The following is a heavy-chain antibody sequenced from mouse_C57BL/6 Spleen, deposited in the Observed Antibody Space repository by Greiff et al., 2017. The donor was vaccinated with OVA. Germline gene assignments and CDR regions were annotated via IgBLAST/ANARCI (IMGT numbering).Heavy chain of an antibody. J-gene: IGHJ4*01. CDR3: ARNALPSAMDY. Sequence: VQLQESGAELVKPGASVKLSCTASGFNINEYNMHWVKQRSEQGLEWIGWFDPEGGEIKYAPKFQGKATITADTSSNTVYMQLSSLTSADSAIYFCARNALPSAMDYWGQGTSVTVSS. CDR2: FDPEGGEI. D-gene: IGHD2-1*01. V-gene: IGHV14-2*01. CDR1: GFNINEYN.